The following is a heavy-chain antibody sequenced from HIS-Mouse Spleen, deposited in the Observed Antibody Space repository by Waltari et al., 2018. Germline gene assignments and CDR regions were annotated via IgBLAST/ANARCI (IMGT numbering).Heavy chain of an antibody. D-gene: IGHD6-13*01. J-gene: IGHJ2*01. CDR3: AREIPYSSSWYDWYFDL. Sequence: QLQLQESGPGLVKPSETRSLTCTVSGGFISSSNDYWGGSRQPPGKGLEWIGSIYYSGSTYYNPSLKSRVTISVDTSKNQLSLKLSSVTAADTAVYYCAREIPYSSSWYDWYFDLWGRGTLVTVSS. V-gene: IGHV4-39*07. CDR2: IYYSGST. CDR1: GGFISSSNDY.